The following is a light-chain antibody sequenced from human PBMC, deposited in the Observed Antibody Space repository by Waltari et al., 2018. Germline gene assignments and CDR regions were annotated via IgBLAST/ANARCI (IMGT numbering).Light chain of an antibody. V-gene: IGKV1-5*03. CDR1: QSVKSN. J-gene: IGKJ4*01. Sequence: TCRASQSVKSNLAWYQQKPGKAPKVLIHKASRLESGVPSRFSGSGFGTDFILSISSLQPDDFATYYCQEYDSLPVTFGGGTRVEIK. CDR3: QEYDSLPVT. CDR2: KAS.